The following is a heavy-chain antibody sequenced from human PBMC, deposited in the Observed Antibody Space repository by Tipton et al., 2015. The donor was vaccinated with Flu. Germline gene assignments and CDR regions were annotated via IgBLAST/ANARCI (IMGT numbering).Heavy chain of an antibody. CDR2: IFYSGST. V-gene: IGHV4-59*01. CDR1: SGSISSYY. Sequence: TLSLTCTVSSGSISSYYWGWIRQPPGKGLEWIGYIFYSGSTNYNPSLKSRVTMSVDTSNNRFSLKLSSVTAADTAVYYCASQRWLQSFIDYWGQGTLVTVSS. J-gene: IGHJ4*02. D-gene: IGHD5-24*01. CDR3: ASQRWLQSFIDY.